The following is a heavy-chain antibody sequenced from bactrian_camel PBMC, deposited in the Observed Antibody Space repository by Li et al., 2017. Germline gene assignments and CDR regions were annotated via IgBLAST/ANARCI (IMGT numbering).Heavy chain of an antibody. CDR1: GYTYRRHC. D-gene: IGHD3*01. Sequence: DVQLVESGRGSVQAGGPLRLSCVASGYTYRRHCMCWFRQAPGKEREGVAYIDGDGSTTYAASVKGRATISKDNAKNTLYLQMNSLKPEDSAMYYCAADSRVGGICMGRLWIGYARRYYGQGTQVTVS. V-gene: IGHV3S44*01. J-gene: IGHJ4*01. CDR2: IDGDGST.